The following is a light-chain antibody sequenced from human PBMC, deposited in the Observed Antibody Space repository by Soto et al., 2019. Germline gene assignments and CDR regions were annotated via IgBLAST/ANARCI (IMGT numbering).Light chain of an antibody. J-gene: IGKJ1*01. V-gene: IGKV1-39*01. CDR1: QSVNSD. CDR2: AAS. Sequence: DIQMTQSPSSLSASVGDRVTITCRASQSVNSDLNWYQQKAGKAPKLLIYAASSLQSGVPSRFSGSGSGTHFTLTISSLQAEDFATYYCQHIHTIPITFGQGTKVDIK. CDR3: QHIHTIPIT.